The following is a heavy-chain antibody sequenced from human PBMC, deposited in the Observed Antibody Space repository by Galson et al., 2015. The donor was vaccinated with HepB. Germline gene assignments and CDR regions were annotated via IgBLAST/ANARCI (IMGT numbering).Heavy chain of an antibody. D-gene: IGHD2-15*01. CDR1: GFTFSSYA. J-gene: IGHJ3*02. CDR2: IPYDGSNK. CDR3: ARVGGAFDI. V-gene: IGHV3-30-3*01. Sequence: SLRLSCAASGFTFSSYAMHWVRQAPGKGLEWVAVIPYDGSNKYYADSVKGRFTIPRDNSKNTLYLQMNSLRAEDTAVYYCARVGGAFDIWGQGTMVTVSS.